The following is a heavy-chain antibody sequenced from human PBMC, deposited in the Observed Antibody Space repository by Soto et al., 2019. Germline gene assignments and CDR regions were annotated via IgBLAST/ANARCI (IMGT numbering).Heavy chain of an antibody. J-gene: IGHJ4*02. CDR3: AKDTWYYYGSGSYYYFDY. V-gene: IGHV3-23*01. Sequence: GGSLRLSCAASGFTFSSYAMSWVRQAPGKGLEWVSAISGSGGSTYYADSVKGRFTISRDNSKNTLYLQMNSLRAEDTAVYYCAKDTWYYYGSGSYYYFDYWGQGTLVTVSS. D-gene: IGHD3-10*01. CDR2: ISGSGGST. CDR1: GFTFSSYA.